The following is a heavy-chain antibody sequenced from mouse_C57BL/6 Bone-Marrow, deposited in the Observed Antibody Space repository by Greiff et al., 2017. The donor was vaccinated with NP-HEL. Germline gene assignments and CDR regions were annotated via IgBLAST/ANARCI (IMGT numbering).Heavy chain of an antibody. V-gene: IGHV1-26*01. Sequence: VQLQQSGPELVKPGASVKISCKASGYTFTDYYMNWVKQSHGKSLEWIGDINPNNGGTSYNQKFKGKATLTVDKSSSTAYMELRSLTSEDSAVYYCARSHGFPFAYWGQGTLVTVSA. CDR1: GYTFTDYY. CDR2: INPNNGGT. CDR3: ARSHGFPFAY. D-gene: IGHD2-2*01. J-gene: IGHJ3*01.